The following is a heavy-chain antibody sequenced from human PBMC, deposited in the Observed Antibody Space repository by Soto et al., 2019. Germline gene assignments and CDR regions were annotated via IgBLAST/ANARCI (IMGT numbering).Heavy chain of an antibody. Sequence: GGSLRLSCTASGFTFSNYAMSRVLQAPGKGLEWVSTFSSGGGGTYYADSVKGRFTISRDNSKNTLSLQMNSLRAEDTAVYYCTKANRYCSGANCFTFDYWGLGTLVTVSS. CDR3: TKANRYCSGANCFTFDY. CDR2: FSSGGGGT. D-gene: IGHD2-15*01. J-gene: IGHJ4*02. CDR1: GFTFSNYA. V-gene: IGHV3-23*01.